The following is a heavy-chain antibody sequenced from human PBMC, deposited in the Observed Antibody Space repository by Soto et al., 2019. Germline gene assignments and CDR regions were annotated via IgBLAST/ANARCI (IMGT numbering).Heavy chain of an antibody. CDR1: GGSFSSGSYY. CDR2: IYYSGST. CDR3: ARRYCSTPSCYFYYYYGIEA. Sequence: SETLSLTCTVSGGSFSSGSYYWSWIGQPPGKGLEWIGYIYYSGSTNYNPSLKSRVTISVDTSKNQFSLKLSSVTDAETAVYYCARRYCSTPSCYFYYYYGIEAWGQGNTVT. V-gene: IGHV4-61*01. D-gene: IGHD2-2*01. J-gene: IGHJ6*02.